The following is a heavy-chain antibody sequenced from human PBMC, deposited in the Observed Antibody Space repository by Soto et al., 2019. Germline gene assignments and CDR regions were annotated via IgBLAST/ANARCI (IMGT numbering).Heavy chain of an antibody. CDR3: AKSGGSDYEADDAFDI. J-gene: IGHJ3*02. CDR2: IYFTGST. Sequence: SETLSLTCTVSGGSINSGGYYWSWIRQHPGKGLEWIGYIYFTGSTYYNPSLKSRLTMSVDTSKNQFSLRLSSVTAADTAVYYCAKSGGSDYEADDAFDIWGLGTMVTVSS. CDR1: GGSINSGGYY. D-gene: IGHD5-12*01. V-gene: IGHV4-31*03.